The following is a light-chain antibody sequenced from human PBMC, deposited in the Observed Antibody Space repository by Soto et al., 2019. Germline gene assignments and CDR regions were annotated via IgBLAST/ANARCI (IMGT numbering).Light chain of an antibody. CDR2: GNN. V-gene: IGLV1-40*01. Sequence: QSVLTQPPSVSGAPGRRVTISCTGSTSNIGAGYDVNWYQQLPGTVPKLLIHGNNIRPSGVPDRFSGSKSDTSASLAITGLQTEDEADYYCQSFDSSLTVWMFGGGTKLTVL. CDR3: QSFDSSLTVWM. CDR1: TSNIGAGYD. J-gene: IGLJ3*02.